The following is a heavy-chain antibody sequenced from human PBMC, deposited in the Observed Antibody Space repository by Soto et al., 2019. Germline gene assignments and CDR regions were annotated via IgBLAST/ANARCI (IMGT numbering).Heavy chain of an antibody. CDR2: IYSDGST. Sequence: PGGSLRLSCAASAFTVSSNYMSWVRQAPGKGPEWVSFIYSDGSTYYADSVRGRFTISRDNSKSTLYLQMNSLRAEDTAVYYCARAPTVRRVILYFDYCGRRTLVSVSS. CDR1: AFTVSSNY. CDR3: ARAPTVRRVILYFDY. D-gene: IGHD3-10*01. J-gene: IGHJ4*02. V-gene: IGHV3-53*01.